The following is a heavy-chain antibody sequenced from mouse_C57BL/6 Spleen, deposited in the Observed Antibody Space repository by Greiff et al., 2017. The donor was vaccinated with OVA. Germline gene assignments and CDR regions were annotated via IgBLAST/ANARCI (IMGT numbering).Heavy chain of an antibody. D-gene: IGHD2-1*01. CDR3: ARDYGNYRGAYYFDY. CDR1: GYTFTSYW. V-gene: IGHV1-53*01. CDR2: INPSNGGT. J-gene: IGHJ2*01. Sequence: QVQLKQPGTELVKPGASVKLSCKASGYTFTSYWMHWVKQRPGQGLEWIGNINPSNGGTNYNEKFKSKATLTVDKSSSTAYMQLSSLTSEDSAVYYCARDYGNYRGAYYFDYWGQGTTLTVSS.